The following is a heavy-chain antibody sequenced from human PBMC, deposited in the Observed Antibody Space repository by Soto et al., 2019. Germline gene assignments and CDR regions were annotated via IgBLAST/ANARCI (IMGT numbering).Heavy chain of an antibody. CDR3: ARDLGYGAGSYPDY. J-gene: IGHJ4*02. CDR2: ISSSGSTM. CDR1: GFTFGNYE. V-gene: IGHV3-48*03. D-gene: IGHD3-10*01. Sequence: PGGSLRLSCAVSGFTFGNYEINWVRQAPGKGLEWVSYISSSGSTMYYADSVKGRFTISRDNAKNSLYLQMNSLRAEDTAVYYCARDLGYGAGSYPDYWGQGTLVTVSS.